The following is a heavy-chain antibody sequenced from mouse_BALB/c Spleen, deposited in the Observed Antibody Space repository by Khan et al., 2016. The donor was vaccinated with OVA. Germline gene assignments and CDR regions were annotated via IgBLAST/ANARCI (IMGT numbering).Heavy chain of an antibody. Sequence: VELVESGAELVRPGASVKLSCKTSGYTFTSYWIHWVKQRPGQGLEWIARIYPGTDNTYYNEKLKDKATLTADKSSSTAYMQLSSLKSEDSAVYFCARDEDLYCFNYWGQGTTLTVSS. V-gene: IGHV1-76*01. CDR1: GYTFTSYW. CDR2: IYPGTDNT. CDR3: ARDEDLYCFNY. J-gene: IGHJ2*01.